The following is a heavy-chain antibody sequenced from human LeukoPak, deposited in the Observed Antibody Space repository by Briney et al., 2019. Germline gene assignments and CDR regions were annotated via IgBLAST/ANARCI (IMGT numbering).Heavy chain of an antibody. V-gene: IGHV1-69*05. CDR2: IIPIFGTA. J-gene: IGHJ4*01. CDR1: GGTFSSYA. D-gene: IGHD4-17*01. CDR3: ARVPVTPVMTTVTTGYFDY. Sequence: GASVKVSCKASGGTFSSYAISWVRQAPGQGLEWMGGIIPIFGTANYAQKFQGRVTITTDESTSTAYMELSSLRSEDTAVYYCARVPVTPVMTTVTTGYFDYWGHGTLVTVSS.